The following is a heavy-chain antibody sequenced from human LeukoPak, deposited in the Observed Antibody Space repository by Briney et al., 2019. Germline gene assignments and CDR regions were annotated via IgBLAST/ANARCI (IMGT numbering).Heavy chain of an antibody. J-gene: IGHJ4*02. V-gene: IGHV3-33*01. CDR1: GFTFSSYG. CDR3: ARDWGSGSYYTGDY. D-gene: IGHD3-10*01. Sequence: GGSLRLSCAASGFTFSSYGMHWVRQAPGKGLEWVAVIWYDGSNKCYADSVKGRFTISRDNSKNTLYLQMNSLRAEDTAVYYCARDWGSGSYYTGDYWGQGTLVTVSS. CDR2: IWYDGSNK.